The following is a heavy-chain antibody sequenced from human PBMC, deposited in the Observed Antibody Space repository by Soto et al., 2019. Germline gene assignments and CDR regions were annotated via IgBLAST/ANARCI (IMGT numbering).Heavy chain of an antibody. CDR2: ISGSGGST. Sequence: GGSLRLSCAASGFTFSSYAMSWVRQAPGKGLEWVSAISGSGGSTYYADSVKGRFTISRDNSKNTLYLQMNSLRAEDTAVYYCAKASVNMIVVVIKGGVAFDIWGQGTMVTVSS. CDR1: GFTFSSYA. CDR3: AKASVNMIVVVIKGGVAFDI. V-gene: IGHV3-23*01. J-gene: IGHJ3*02. D-gene: IGHD3-22*01.